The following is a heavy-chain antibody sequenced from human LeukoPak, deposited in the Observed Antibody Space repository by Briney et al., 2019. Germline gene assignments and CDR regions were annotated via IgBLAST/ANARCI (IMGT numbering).Heavy chain of an antibody. CDR2: ISGSGGST. V-gene: IGHV3-23*01. CDR3: AKSGRITMVRGVPGFDAFDI. D-gene: IGHD3-10*01. Sequence: GGSLRLSCAASGFTFSSYAMSWVRQAPGKGLEWVSAISGSGGSTYYADSVKGRFTISRDNSQSTLYLQMNSLRGEDTAVYYCAKSGRITMVRGVPGFDAFDIWGQGTMVTVSS. J-gene: IGHJ3*02. CDR1: GFTFSSYA.